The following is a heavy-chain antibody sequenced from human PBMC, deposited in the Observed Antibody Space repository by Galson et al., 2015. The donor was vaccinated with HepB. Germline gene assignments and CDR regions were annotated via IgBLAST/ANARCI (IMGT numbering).Heavy chain of an antibody. V-gene: IGHV3-23*01. J-gene: IGHJ6*03. CDR1: GFTFSSYA. D-gene: IGHD3-3*01. CDR2: ISGSGGST. Sequence: SLRLSCAASGFTFSSYAMSWVRQAPGKGLEWVSAISGSGGSTYYADSVKGRFTISRDNSKNTLYLQMNSLRAEDTAVYYCAKATLEWLFDYYYYMDVWGKGTTVTVSS. CDR3: AKATLEWLFDYYYYMDV.